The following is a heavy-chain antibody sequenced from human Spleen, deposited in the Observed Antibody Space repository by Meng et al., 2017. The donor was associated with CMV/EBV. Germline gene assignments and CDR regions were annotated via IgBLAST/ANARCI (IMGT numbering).Heavy chain of an antibody. CDR3: ARGLFSSSWDYHYHGMDV. V-gene: IGHV1-2*02. J-gene: IGHJ6*02. CDR1: FTGYY. CDR2: IDPNSGGT. Sequence: FTGYYVNWVRQAPGQGLEWVGWIDPNSGGTNYAQKFQGRVTMTRDTSISTAYMDLRRLRSDDTAVYYCARGLFSSSWDYHYHGMDVWGQGAAVTVSS. D-gene: IGHD6-13*01.